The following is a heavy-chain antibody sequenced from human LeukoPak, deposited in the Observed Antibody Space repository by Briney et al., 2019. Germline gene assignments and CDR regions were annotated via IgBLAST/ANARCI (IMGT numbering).Heavy chain of an antibody. Sequence: GESLKISCKGSGYSFTTYWIGWVRQMPGKGLDWTGIIYPSDSDTKYSPSFQGQVTISADKSISTAYLQWSSLKASDIAMYYCARADQLRWFGDPRRPYYYGMDVWGQGTTVTVSS. CDR2: IYPSDSDT. J-gene: IGHJ6*02. D-gene: IGHD3-10*01. CDR1: GYSFTTYW. V-gene: IGHV5-51*01. CDR3: ARADQLRWFGDPRRPYYYGMDV.